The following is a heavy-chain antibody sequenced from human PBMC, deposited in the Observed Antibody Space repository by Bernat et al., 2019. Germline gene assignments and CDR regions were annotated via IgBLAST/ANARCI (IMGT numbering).Heavy chain of an antibody. J-gene: IGHJ4*02. D-gene: IGHD5-24*01. CDR2: IYYSGST. Sequence: QVQLQKSGPGLVKPSETLSLTCTVSGGSISSYYWSWIRQPPGKGLEWIGYIYYSGSTNYNPSLKSRVTISVDTSKNQFSLKLSSVTAADTAVYDCARRGRDGYNSLFDYWGQGTLVTVSS. CDR3: ARRGRDGYNSLFDY. CDR1: GGSISSYY. V-gene: IGHV4-59*08.